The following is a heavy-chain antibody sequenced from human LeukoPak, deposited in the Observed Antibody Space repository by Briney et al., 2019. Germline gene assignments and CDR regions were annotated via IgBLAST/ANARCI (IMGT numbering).Heavy chain of an antibody. CDR3: ARLYSSSWQFDY. CDR1: GDSISSTSYY. J-gene: IGHJ4*02. D-gene: IGHD6-13*01. CDR2: IYYSGST. V-gene: IGHV4-39*07. Sequence: SETLSLTCTVSGDSISSTSYYWAWIRQPPGKGREWIGSIYYSGSTYYNPSLKSRVTISVDTSKNQFSLNLSSVTAADTAVYYCARLYSSSWQFDYWGQGTLVTVSS.